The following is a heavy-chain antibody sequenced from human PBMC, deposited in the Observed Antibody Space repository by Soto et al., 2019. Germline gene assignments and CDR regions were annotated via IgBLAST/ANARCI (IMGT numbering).Heavy chain of an antibody. CDR1: GGSISSGGYY. V-gene: IGHV4-31*03. CDR3: ARGLGGQGSCSSTSCSLAFDY. Sequence: QVQLQESGPGLVKPSQTLSLTCTVSGGSISSGGYYWSWIRQHPGKGLEWIGYIYYSGSTYYNPSLKSRVTISVDTSKNQFSLKLSSVTAADTAVYYCARGLGGQGSCSSTSCSLAFDYWGQGTLVTVSS. D-gene: IGHD2-2*01. J-gene: IGHJ4*02. CDR2: IYYSGST.